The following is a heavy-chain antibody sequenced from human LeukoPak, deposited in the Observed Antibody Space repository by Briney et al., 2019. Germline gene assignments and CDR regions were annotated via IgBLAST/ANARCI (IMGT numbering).Heavy chain of an antibody. CDR2: IYHSGNT. J-gene: IGHJ4*02. D-gene: IGHD5-18*01. CDR1: GGSISSGYY. V-gene: IGHV4-38-2*02. CDR3: ARPASNRYSYGYAY. Sequence: SETLSLTCTVSGGSISSGYYWGWIRQSPGKGLEWIGSIYHSGNTYYNPSLKSRVTISVDTSKNQFSLKLTSVTAADTAVYYCARPASNRYSYGYAYWGQGALVTVSS.